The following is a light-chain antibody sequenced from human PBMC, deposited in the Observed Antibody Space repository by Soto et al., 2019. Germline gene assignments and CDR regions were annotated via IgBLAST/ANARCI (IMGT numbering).Light chain of an antibody. CDR2: GAS. CDR3: QQYNNWPRT. CDR1: QSVSSN. Sequence: EIVMTQSPATLSVSPGERATLSCRASQSVSSNLAWYQQKPGQAPRLLIYGASTRATGIPARFSGSGSGTEFTLTISSLQSEYFAVYYCQQYNNWPRTFGQGTTVDSK. J-gene: IGKJ1*01. V-gene: IGKV3-15*01.